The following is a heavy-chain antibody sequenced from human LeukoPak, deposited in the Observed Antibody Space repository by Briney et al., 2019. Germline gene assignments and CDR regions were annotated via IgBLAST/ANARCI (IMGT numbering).Heavy chain of an antibody. Sequence: RGGSLRLSCAASGFTFSSYGMHWDRQAPGKGLEWVAFIRYDGSNKYYADSVKGRFTISRDNSKNTLYLQMNSLRAEDTAVYYCAKDWRYYYDSSGSIYMDVWGKGTTVTISS. CDR2: IRYDGSNK. D-gene: IGHD3-22*01. CDR3: AKDWRYYYDSSGSIYMDV. J-gene: IGHJ6*03. V-gene: IGHV3-30*02. CDR1: GFTFSSYG.